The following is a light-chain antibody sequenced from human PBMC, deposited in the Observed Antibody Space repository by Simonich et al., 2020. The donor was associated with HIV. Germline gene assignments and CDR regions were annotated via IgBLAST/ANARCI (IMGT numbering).Light chain of an antibody. CDR3: SSYAGSNNLV. CDR2: EGS. J-gene: IGLJ2*01. V-gene: IGLV2-14*02. Sequence: QSALTQPASVAGALGQSITISCTGTSSDVWSYNLVSWYQQAPGKAPKLMIYEGSKRPSGVSNRFSGSKSGNTASLTVSGLQAEDEADYYCSSYAGSNNLVFGGGTKLTVL. CDR1: SSDVWSYNL.